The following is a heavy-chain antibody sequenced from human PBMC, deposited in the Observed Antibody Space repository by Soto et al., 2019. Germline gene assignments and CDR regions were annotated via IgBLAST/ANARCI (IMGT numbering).Heavy chain of an antibody. V-gene: IGHV4-39*01. CDR3: ARQDSSGWKFEY. Sequence: QLQLQESGPGLVKPSETLSLTCTVSGGSISSSSYYWGWIRQPPGKGLEWIGSIYYSGSTYYNPSLKSRVTIPVDTSKNQFSMKLSSVTAADTAVYYCARQDSSGWKFEYWGQGTLVTVSS. CDR2: IYYSGST. CDR1: GGSISSSSYY. J-gene: IGHJ4*02. D-gene: IGHD6-19*01.